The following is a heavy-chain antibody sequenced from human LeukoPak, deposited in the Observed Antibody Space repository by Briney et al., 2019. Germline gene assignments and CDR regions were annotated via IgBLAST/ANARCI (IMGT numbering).Heavy chain of an antibody. V-gene: IGHV3-33*06. Sequence: GRSLRLSCAASGFTFSSYGMHWVRQAPGKGLEWVAIIWYDGSNTYYADSVKGRFTISRDNSKSTLYLQMNSLRAEDTAVYYCAKDRMITFGEIIVPEATFDYWGQGTLVTVSS. CDR1: GFTFSSYG. J-gene: IGHJ4*02. CDR2: IWYDGSNT. CDR3: AKDRMITFGEIIVPEATFDY. D-gene: IGHD3-16*02.